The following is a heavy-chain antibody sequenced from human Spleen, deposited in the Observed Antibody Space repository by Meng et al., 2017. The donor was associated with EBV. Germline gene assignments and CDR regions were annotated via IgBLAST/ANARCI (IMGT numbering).Heavy chain of an antibody. CDR2: IYHRGST. CDR1: GWSIRRSNW. D-gene: IGHD1-1*01. CDR3: VRDGSGSGTDFDY. V-gene: IGHV4-4*02. J-gene: IGHJ4*02. Sequence: VQVHGSGRGLGQTTGHLSLTCAVSGWSIRRSNWGSWVRQPPGKGLGWIGEIYHRGSTNYNPSLKSRVPISVDKSKNQFSLKLSSVTAADTAVYYCVRDGSGSGTDFDYWGQGTLVTVSS.